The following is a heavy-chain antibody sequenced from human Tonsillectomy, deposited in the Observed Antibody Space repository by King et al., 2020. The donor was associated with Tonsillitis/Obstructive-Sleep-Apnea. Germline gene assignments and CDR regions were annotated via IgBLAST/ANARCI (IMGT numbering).Heavy chain of an antibody. CDR1: GFTFSSYA. J-gene: IGHJ6*03. Sequence: VQLVESGGGVVQPGRSLRLSCAASGFTFSSYAMHWVRQAPGKGLEGVAVISYDGSNKYYADSVKGRFTISRDNSKNTLYLQMNSLRAEDTAVYYCATDPSPGGGYPRYYIDVWGKGTTVTVSS. D-gene: IGHD3-16*02. V-gene: IGHV3-30*04. CDR3: ATDPSPGGGYPRYYIDV. CDR2: ISYDGSNK.